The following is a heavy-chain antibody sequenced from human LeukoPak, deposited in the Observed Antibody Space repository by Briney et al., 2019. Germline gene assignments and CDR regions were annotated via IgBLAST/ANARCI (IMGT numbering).Heavy chain of an antibody. D-gene: IGHD6-25*01. Sequence: GASVKVSCKASGYTFTTYDINWVRQATGQGLEWMGWMNPKSGNTGYAQKFQGRVTMTRNTSISTAYMELSSLRSEDTAVYYCARRNSAQRPPRTMDVWGQGTTVTVSS. CDR1: GYTFTTYD. CDR3: ARRNSAQRPPRTMDV. CDR2: MNPKSGNT. J-gene: IGHJ6*02. V-gene: IGHV1-8*01.